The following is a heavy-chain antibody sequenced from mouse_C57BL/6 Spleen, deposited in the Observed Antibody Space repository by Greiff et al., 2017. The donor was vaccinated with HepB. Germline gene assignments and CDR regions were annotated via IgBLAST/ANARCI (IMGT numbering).Heavy chain of an antibody. V-gene: IGHV1-55*01. CDR3: SRANYCSGYFDY. D-gene: IGHD1-1*01. Sequence: QVQLQQPGAELVKPGASVKLSCKASGYTFTSYWITWVKQRPGQGLEWIGEIYPGHGITNYNKKFKSKATLTVDTSSSTACMQLSSLTSEDSAVYYGSRANYCSGYFDYWGQGTTLTVSS. J-gene: IGHJ2*01. CDR1: GYTFTSYW. CDR2: IYPGHGIT.